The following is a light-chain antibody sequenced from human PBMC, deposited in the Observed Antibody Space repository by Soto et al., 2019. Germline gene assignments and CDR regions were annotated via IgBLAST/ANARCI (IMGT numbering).Light chain of an antibody. CDR1: RSISNN. Sequence: EMVLTQSPATLSVSQGDRVTLSCSASRSISNNLAWYQQKPGQAPRLLIYGASTRATGIPARFSGSGSGTEFTLTINSLQSEDFAMYYCQPHNNWPVVTFGGGTRVEIK. J-gene: IGKJ4*01. CDR3: QPHNNWPVVT. V-gene: IGKV3-15*01. CDR2: GAS.